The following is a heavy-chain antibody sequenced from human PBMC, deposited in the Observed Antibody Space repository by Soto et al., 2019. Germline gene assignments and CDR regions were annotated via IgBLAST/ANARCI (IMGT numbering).Heavy chain of an antibody. Sequence: QVQVVESGGGVVQPGRSLRLSCAASGFTFRTFAMHWVRQAPGKGQEWVAVISYDGTTKFHADSVKGRFTISRDNFKNTLYLKMNSLRAEDTAVYYCARGTEEDYFYGMDVWGQGTTVTVSS. CDR3: ARGTEEDYFYGMDV. V-gene: IGHV3-30-3*01. CDR1: GFTFRTFA. CDR2: ISYDGTTK. J-gene: IGHJ6*02.